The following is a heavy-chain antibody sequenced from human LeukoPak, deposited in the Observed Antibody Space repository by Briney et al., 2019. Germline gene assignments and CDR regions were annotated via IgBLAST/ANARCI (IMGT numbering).Heavy chain of an antibody. CDR2: IIPIFGTA. J-gene: IGHJ4*02. V-gene: IGHV1-69*06. CDR1: GGTFSSYA. CDR3: ARGGPRQVDLGSDYYGSVPPFDY. D-gene: IGHD3-10*01. Sequence: GASAKVSCKASGGTFSSYAISWVRQAPGQGLEWMGGIIPIFGTANYAQKFQGRVTITADKSTSTAYMELSSLRSEDTAVYYCARGGPRQVDLGSDYYGSVPPFDYWGQGTLVAVSS.